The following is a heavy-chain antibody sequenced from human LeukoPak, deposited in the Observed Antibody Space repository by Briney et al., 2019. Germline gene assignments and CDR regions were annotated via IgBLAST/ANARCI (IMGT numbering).Heavy chain of an antibody. Sequence: GGSLRLSCAASGFTFSSYAMHWVRQAPGKGVEYVSAISSNGGSTYYANSMKGRFTISRDNSKNTLYLQMGSLRAEDMAVYYCARSPYCTNGVCYNRGYYYFDYWGQGTLVTVSS. CDR3: ARSPYCTNGVCYNRGYYYFDY. CDR2: ISSNGGST. D-gene: IGHD2-8*01. V-gene: IGHV3-64*01. CDR1: GFTFSSYA. J-gene: IGHJ4*02.